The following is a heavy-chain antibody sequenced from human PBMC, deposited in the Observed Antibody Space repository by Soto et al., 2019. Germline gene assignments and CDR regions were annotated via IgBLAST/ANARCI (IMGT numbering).Heavy chain of an antibody. J-gene: IGHJ4*02. D-gene: IGHD3-10*01. CDR3: ARGNTMVRGVMAKYYFDY. CDR1: VGSFSGYY. Sequence: SETLSLTCAVYVGSFSGYYWSWIRQPPGKGLEWIGEINHSGSTNYNPSLKSRVTISVDTSKNQFSLKLSSVTAADTAVYYCARGNTMVRGVMAKYYFDYWGQGTLVTVSS. CDR2: INHSGST. V-gene: IGHV4-34*01.